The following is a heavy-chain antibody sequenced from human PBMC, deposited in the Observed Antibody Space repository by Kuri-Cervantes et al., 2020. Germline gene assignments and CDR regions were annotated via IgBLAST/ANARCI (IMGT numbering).Heavy chain of an antibody. Sequence: SETLSLTCTVSGGSISSSSYYWGWIRQPPGKGLEWIGNIYYSGSTYYNPSLKSRVTISVDTSKTQFSLKLSSVTAADTAVYYCARQNYYGSGTYEDWGQGTLVTVSS. V-gene: IGHV4-39*01. J-gene: IGHJ4*02. CDR3: ARQNYYGSGTYED. D-gene: IGHD3-10*01. CDR1: GGSISSSSYY. CDR2: IYYSGST.